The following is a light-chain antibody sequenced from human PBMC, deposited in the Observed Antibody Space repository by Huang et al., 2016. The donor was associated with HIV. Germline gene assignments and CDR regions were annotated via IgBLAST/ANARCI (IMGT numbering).Light chain of an antibody. CDR1: QSSSRD. V-gene: IGKV3-15*01. CDR2: GAS. J-gene: IGKJ1*01. Sequence: EIVMTQSPATLSVSPGEGATLSCRAIQSSSRDLAWYQQRPGQAPRLLIYGASPRATGIPARFSGSGSGTEFTLTISSLQSEDFGVYYCQHYNNWPPWTFGQGTKV. CDR3: QHYNNWPPWT.